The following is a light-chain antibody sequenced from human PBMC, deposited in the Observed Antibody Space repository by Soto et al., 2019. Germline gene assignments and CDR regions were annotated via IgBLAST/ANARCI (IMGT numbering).Light chain of an antibody. CDR3: QQFGSTPLFT. CDR2: GAS. CDR1: QSVSSSY. V-gene: IGKV3-20*01. Sequence: EIVLTQSPGTLSLSPGERATLSCRASQSVSSSYLAWYQQKPGQAPRLLIYGASSRAAGIPDRFSGSGSATDFTIIISRLQPEDFAVYYCQQFGSTPLFTFGPGTKVDIK. J-gene: IGKJ3*01.